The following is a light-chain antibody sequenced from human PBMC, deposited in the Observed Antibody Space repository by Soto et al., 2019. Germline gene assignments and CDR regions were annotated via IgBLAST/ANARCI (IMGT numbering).Light chain of an antibody. Sequence: QSALTQPASVSGSPGQSITISCTGTSSDVGDYNYVSWYQQHPGKAPKVMIYDVSNRPSGVSNRFSGSKSGNTASLTISGLQAEDEADYYCSSYTSSSTLVFGTGNKLTVL. J-gene: IGLJ1*01. CDR1: SSDVGDYNY. CDR3: SSYTSSSTLV. V-gene: IGLV2-14*01. CDR2: DVS.